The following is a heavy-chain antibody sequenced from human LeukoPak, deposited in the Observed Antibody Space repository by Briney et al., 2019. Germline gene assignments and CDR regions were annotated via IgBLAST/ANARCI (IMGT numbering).Heavy chain of an antibody. D-gene: IGHD3-9*01. J-gene: IGHJ4*02. V-gene: IGHV3-7*01. Sequence: GGSLRLSCVASGFTFSTYWMSWVRQAPGKGLEWVANIKQDGSEKYYVDSVKGRFTISRDNAKNSLYLQMNSLRAEDTAVYYCARDSPGPTYYDILTGYFGNYFDYWGQGTLVTVSS. CDR1: GFTFSTYW. CDR2: IKQDGSEK. CDR3: ARDSPGPTYYDILTGYFGNYFDY.